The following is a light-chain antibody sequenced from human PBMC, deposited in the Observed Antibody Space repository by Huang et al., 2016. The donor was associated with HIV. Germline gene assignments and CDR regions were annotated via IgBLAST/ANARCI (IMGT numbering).Light chain of an antibody. J-gene: IGKJ4*01. CDR3: QKYNNWPLT. V-gene: IGKV3D-15*01. CDR1: QGVSSN. Sequence: EIVMTQSPATLSVSPGEGAAFSCRASQGVSSNLAWYQQKPGQAPRLLIYGASTRATGIPARFGGSGSETEFTLTISSLQSEDFAVYYCQKYNNWPLTFGGGTKVEIK. CDR2: GAS.